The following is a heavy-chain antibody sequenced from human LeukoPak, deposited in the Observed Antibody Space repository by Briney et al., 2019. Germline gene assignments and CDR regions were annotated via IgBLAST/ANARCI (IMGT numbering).Heavy chain of an antibody. D-gene: IGHD3-22*01. CDR3: ARGLNYYDSSGYLVRNYNYYFDY. Sequence: PGGSLRLSCAASGFTFSSYAMHWVRQAPGKGLEWVAVISYDGSNKYYADSVKGRFTISRDNSKNTLYLQMNSLRAEDTAVYYCARGLNYYDSSGYLVRNYNYYFDYWGQGTLVTVSS. CDR1: GFTFSSYA. V-gene: IGHV3-30*04. CDR2: ISYDGSNK. J-gene: IGHJ4*02.